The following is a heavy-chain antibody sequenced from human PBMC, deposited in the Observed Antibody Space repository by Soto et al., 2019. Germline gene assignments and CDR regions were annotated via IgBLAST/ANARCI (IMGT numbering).Heavy chain of an antibody. Sequence: PGGSLRLSCAASGFTFSSYAMSWARQAPGKGLEWVSGISRSDGSSYYADSVEGRFTMSRDNAKNAVYLQMNSLRAEDTATYYCVKGMVWSSRSEVDYWGQGTLVTVSS. V-gene: IGHV3-23*01. J-gene: IGHJ4*02. CDR1: GFTFSSYA. CDR3: VKGMVWSSRSEVDY. D-gene: IGHD3-3*01. CDR2: ISRSDGSS.